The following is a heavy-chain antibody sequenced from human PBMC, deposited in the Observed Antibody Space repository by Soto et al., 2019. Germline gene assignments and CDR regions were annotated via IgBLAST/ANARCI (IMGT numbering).Heavy chain of an antibody. Sequence: QLQLQESGPGLVKPSETLSLTCTVSGGSISSSSYYWGWIRQPPGKGLEWIGSIYYSGRTYYNQSLKSRVTISVDTSKNQFSLKLSSVTAADTAVYYCARRGYCSGGSCYGNFDYWGKGTLVTVSS. CDR2: IYYSGRT. V-gene: IGHV4-39*01. J-gene: IGHJ4*02. CDR1: GGSISSSSYY. CDR3: ARRGYCSGGSCYGNFDY. D-gene: IGHD2-15*01.